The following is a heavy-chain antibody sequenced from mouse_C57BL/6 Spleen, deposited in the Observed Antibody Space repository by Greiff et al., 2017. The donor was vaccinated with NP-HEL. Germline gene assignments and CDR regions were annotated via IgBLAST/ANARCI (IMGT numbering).Heavy chain of an antibody. V-gene: IGHV1-69*01. CDR1: GYTFTSYW. CDR3: ARNYYKGAMDY. CDR2: IDPSDSYT. J-gene: IGHJ4*01. D-gene: IGHD2-12*01. Sequence: VQLQQPGAELVMPGASVKLSCKASGYTFTSYWMHWVKQRPGQGLEWIGEIDPSDSYTNYNQKFKGKSTLTVDKSSSTAYMQLSSLTSEDSAVYYCARNYYKGAMDYWGQGTSVTVSS.